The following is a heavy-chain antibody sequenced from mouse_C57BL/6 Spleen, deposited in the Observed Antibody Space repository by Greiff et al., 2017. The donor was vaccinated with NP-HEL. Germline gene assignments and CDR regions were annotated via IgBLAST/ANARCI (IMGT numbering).Heavy chain of an antibody. Sequence: EVKVVDSGGGLVQPGGSMKLSCVASGFTFSNYWMNWVRQSPEKGLEWVAQIRLKSDNYATHYAESVKGRFTISRDDSKSSVYLQMNNLRAEDTGIYYCLLGYYFDYWGQGTTLTVSS. D-gene: IGHD4-1*01. V-gene: IGHV6-3*01. CDR3: LLGYYFDY. J-gene: IGHJ2*01. CDR2: IRLKSDNYAT. CDR1: GFTFSNYW.